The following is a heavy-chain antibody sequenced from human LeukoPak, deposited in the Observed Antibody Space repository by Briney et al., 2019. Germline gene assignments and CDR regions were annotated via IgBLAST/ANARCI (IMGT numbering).Heavy chain of an antibody. CDR3: ARAMATTETFDY. V-gene: IGHV3-30*04. CDR2: ITYDGSKI. CDR1: GFTFSRYA. Sequence: QSGGSLRLSCAASGFTFSRYAISWVREARGKGLEWVAVITYDGSKIYYSDSVKSCFTISRDNSNKTVHVQSSRLRAEDTAVYYCARAMATTETFDYWGQGTLVTVSS. D-gene: IGHD5-24*01. J-gene: IGHJ4*02.